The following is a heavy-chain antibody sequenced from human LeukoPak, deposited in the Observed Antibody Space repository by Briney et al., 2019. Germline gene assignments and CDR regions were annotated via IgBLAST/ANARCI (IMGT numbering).Heavy chain of an antibody. Sequence: HPGGSLRLSCAASGFTFSSYGMHWIRQAPGKGLEWVAVISYDGSNKYYADSVKGRFTISRDNSKNTLYLQMNSLRAEDTAVYYCASLSSHRHTYYYYGMDVWGQGTTVTVSS. CDR1: GFTFSSYG. J-gene: IGHJ6*02. CDR2: ISYDGSNK. D-gene: IGHD6-6*01. CDR3: ASLSSHRHTYYYYGMDV. V-gene: IGHV3-30*03.